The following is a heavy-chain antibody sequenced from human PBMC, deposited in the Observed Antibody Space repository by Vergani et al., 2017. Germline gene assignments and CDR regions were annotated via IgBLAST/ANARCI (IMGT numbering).Heavy chain of an antibody. V-gene: IGHV3-64*01. CDR1: GFTFSSYA. D-gene: IGHD3-10*01. J-gene: IGHJ6*02. Sequence: EVQLVESGGGLVQPGGSLRLSCAASGFTFSSYAMHWVRQAPGKGLEYVSAISSNGGSTYYANSVKGRFTISRDNSKNTLYLQMGSLRAEDMAVYYCAGLWDYGSGSYRYYVMDVWGQGTTVTVSS. CDR2: ISSNGGST. CDR3: AGLWDYGSGSYRYYVMDV.